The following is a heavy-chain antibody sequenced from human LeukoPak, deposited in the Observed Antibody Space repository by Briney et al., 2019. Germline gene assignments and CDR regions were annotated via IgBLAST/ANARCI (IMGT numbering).Heavy chain of an antibody. J-gene: IGHJ4*02. CDR2: MNPNSGNT. Sequence: ASVKVSCKASGYTFTSYDINWVRQATGQGLEWMGWMNPNSGNTGYAQKFQGRVTMTRNTSISTAYMELSSLRSEDTAVYYCATWAIFGVVMNFDYWGQGTLVTVSS. CDR1: GYTFTSYD. D-gene: IGHD3-3*01. CDR3: ATWAIFGVVMNFDY. V-gene: IGHV1-8*01.